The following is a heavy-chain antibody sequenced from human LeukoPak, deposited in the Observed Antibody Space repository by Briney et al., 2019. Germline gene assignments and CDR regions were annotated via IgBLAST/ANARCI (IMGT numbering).Heavy chain of an antibody. CDR1: GFTFSTYW. V-gene: IGHV3-7*03. D-gene: IGHD5-18*01. CDR2: IKQDGSEK. J-gene: IGHJ4*02. CDR3: ASTNTAMVRPFDY. Sequence: GGSLRLSCAASGFTFSTYWMSWVRQAPGKGLEWVANIKQDGSEKFYVDSVKGRFTISRDNAKYSLYLQMNSLRAEDTAVYYCASTNTAMVRPFDYWGQGTLVTVSS.